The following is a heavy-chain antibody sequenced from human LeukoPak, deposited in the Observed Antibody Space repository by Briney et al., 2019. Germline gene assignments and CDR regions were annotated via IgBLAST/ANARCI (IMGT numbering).Heavy chain of an antibody. CDR3: TTVYLTGEGNGY. D-gene: IGHD3-9*01. CDR2: VKSKTDGGTT. CDR1: GFIFSNAW. V-gene: IGHV3-15*07. J-gene: IGHJ4*02. Sequence: PGGSLRLSCAASGFIFSNAWMNWVRQAPGKGLEWVGRVKSKTDGGTTDYAAPVKGRFIISRDDSKNTLYLQMNSLKTEDTALYYCTTVYLTGEGNGYWGQGTLVTVSS.